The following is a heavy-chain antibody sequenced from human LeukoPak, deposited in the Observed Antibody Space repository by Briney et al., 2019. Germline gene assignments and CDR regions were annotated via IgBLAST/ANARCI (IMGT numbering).Heavy chain of an antibody. CDR3: ARDRGDYDFWSGKEFDY. J-gene: IGHJ4*02. Sequence: PGGSLRLSCAASGFTFSDYYMSWIRQAPGKGLEWVSYISSSSSYTNYADSVKGRFTISRDNSKNTLYLQMNSLRAEDTAVYYCARDRGDYDFWSGKEFDYWGQGTLVTVSS. CDR2: ISSSSSYT. D-gene: IGHD3-3*01. CDR1: GFTFSDYY. V-gene: IGHV3-11*06.